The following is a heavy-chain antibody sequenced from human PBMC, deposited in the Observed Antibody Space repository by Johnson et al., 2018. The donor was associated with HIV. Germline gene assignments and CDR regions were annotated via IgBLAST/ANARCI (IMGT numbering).Heavy chain of an antibody. V-gene: IGHV3-66*02. CDR3: ASTGSGSDDAFDI. CDR2: IYSGGSA. Sequence: VQLVESGGGLVQPGGSLRLSCAASGFTVSSNYMSWVRQAPGKGLEWVSGIYSGGSAYYADHVKGRFTIYRDNSKNTLYLQLNSLRAEDTAVYYCASTGSGSDDAFDIWGQGTMVTVSS. D-gene: IGHD3-10*01. J-gene: IGHJ3*02. CDR1: GFTVSSNY.